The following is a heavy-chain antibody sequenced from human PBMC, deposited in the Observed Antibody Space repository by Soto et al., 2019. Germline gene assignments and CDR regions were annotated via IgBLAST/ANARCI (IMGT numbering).Heavy chain of an antibody. CDR2: IRGDFVTT. V-gene: IGHV3-23*01. CDR3: VKEGKMGVEGFDF. D-gene: IGHD1-26*01. CDR1: GFTFSDHA. Sequence: EVQLLESGGGLVQPGGSLRLSCATSGFTFSDHAMHWVRQAPGEGLEWVSGIRGDFVTTPYADSVKGRFTISRDNSQNTLYLHVNSLRAEDTARYYCVKEGKMGVEGFDFWGQGTLVTVSS. J-gene: IGHJ4*02.